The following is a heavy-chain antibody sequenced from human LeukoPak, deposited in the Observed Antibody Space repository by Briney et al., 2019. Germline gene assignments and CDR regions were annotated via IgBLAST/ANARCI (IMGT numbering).Heavy chain of an antibody. V-gene: IGHV4-59*01. CDR2: IHDSGST. Sequence: SETLSLTCAVSGGSFGSYYWSWVRQPPGKGLECVGYIHDSGSTKYNPSHQSRVTMSVHTSRNHLSLKLTSVPAADTAVYYCARGRSGGDWFDPWGQGTLVTVSS. D-gene: IGHD3-10*01. CDR1: GGSFGSYY. J-gene: IGHJ5*02. CDR3: ARGRSGGDWFDP.